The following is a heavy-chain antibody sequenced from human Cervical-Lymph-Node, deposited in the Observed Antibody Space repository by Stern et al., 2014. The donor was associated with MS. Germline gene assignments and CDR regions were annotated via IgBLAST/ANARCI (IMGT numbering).Heavy chain of an antibody. CDR2: ISSGGSYI. Sequence: VQLVESGGGLVKPGGSLRLSCAASGFTFSSYSMNWVRQAPGKGLEWVASISSGGSYIYYAHSLQGRVTLSRDTAKNSVYLQMNSLRAEDTAVYYCARGRGGNYRYYFDYWGQGTLVTVSS. J-gene: IGHJ4*02. CDR1: GFTFSSYS. D-gene: IGHD4-23*01. CDR3: ARGRGGNYRYYFDY. V-gene: IGHV3-21*01.